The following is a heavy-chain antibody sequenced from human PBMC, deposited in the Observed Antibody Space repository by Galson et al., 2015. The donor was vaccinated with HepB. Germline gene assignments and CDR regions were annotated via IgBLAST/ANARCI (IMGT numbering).Heavy chain of an antibody. CDR2: IRSRSSYI. CDR1: GFTFSSYS. V-gene: IGHV3-21*01. Sequence: SLRLSCAASGFTFSSYSTNWVRQAPGTGLEWVSSIRSRSSYIYYADSVKGRFTVSRDNAKNSLYLRMNSLRAEDTAVYYCARDVTGTLHFDYWGQGTLVTVSS. D-gene: IGHD1-7*01. CDR3: ARDVTGTLHFDY. J-gene: IGHJ4*02.